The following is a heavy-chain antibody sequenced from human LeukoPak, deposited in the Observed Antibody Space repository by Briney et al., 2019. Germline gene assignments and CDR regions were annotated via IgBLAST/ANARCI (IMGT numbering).Heavy chain of an antibody. CDR1: GYTFTSYD. D-gene: IGHD1-26*01. CDR3: ARGRGGSYIIAEYFQH. CDR2: MNPNSGNT. J-gene: IGHJ1*01. V-gene: IGHV1-8*01. Sequence: ASVKVSCKASGYTFTSYDINWVRQAPGQGLEWMGWMNPNSGNTGYAQKFQGRVTMTRNTSISTAYMELSSLRSEDTAVYYCARGRGGSYIIAEYFQHWGQGTLVTVSS.